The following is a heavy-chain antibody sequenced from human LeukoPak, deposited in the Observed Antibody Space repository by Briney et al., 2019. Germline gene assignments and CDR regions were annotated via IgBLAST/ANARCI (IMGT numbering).Heavy chain of an antibody. J-gene: IGHJ3*02. D-gene: IGHD3-10*01. CDR3: ARRALGSRGPYRRDDAFDI. CDR1: GINFNDYT. Sequence: LRLSCEGSGINFNDYTMNWVRQAPGKGLEWIGEINHSGSTNYNPSLKSRVTISVDTSKNQFSLKLSSVTAADTAVYYCARRALGSRGPYRRDDAFDIWGQGTMVTVSS. V-gene: IGHV4-34*01. CDR2: INHSGST.